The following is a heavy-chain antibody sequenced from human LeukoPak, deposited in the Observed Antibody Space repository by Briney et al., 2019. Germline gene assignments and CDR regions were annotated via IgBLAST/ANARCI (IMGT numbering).Heavy chain of an antibody. CDR1: GFTFSSYW. Sequence: PGGSLRLSCAASGFTFSSYWMSWVRQAPGKGLEWVANIKQDGSEKYYVDSVKGRFTTSRDNAKNSLYLQMNSLRAEDTAVYYCARDGFGGSGDFDYWGQGTLVTVSS. J-gene: IGHJ4*02. CDR3: ARDGFGGSGDFDY. V-gene: IGHV3-7*01. CDR2: IKQDGSEK. D-gene: IGHD3-10*01.